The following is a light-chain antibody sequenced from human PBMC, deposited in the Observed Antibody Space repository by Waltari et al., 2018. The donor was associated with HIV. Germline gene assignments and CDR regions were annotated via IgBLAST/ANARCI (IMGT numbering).Light chain of an antibody. CDR1: QSVSSY. CDR3: QQYNKWSRGT. CDR2: GAS. J-gene: IGKJ4*01. V-gene: IGKV3D-15*01. Sequence: EVVMTQSQATLSVSPGESATISCRASQSVSSYLAWYQQKPGQAPRLLIYGASTRATGIPSRFVGSGSGTDFTLTISSLQSEDFAVYFCQQYNKWSRGTFGGGTKVEVK.